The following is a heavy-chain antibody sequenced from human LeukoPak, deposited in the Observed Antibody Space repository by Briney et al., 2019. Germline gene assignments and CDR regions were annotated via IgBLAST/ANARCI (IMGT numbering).Heavy chain of an antibody. V-gene: IGHV3-7*01. CDR3: ARDQGHYVLGDAFDI. J-gene: IGHJ3*02. CDR1: GFTFSSYW. Sequence: PGGSLRLSCAASGFTFSSYWMSWVRQAPGKGLEWVANIKQDGSEKYYVDSVKGRFTISRDNAKNSLYLQMNSLRAEDTAVYYCARDQGHYVLGDAFDIWGQGTMVTVSS. CDR2: IKQDGSEK. D-gene: IGHD3-10*02.